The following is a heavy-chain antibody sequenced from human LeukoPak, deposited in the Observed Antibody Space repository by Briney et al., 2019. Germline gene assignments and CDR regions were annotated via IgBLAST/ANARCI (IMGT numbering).Heavy chain of an antibody. CDR1: GFTVSSNY. CDR2: IKQDGSEK. D-gene: IGHD5-24*01. CDR3: ARTHNYGYDH. Sequence: GGSLRLSCAASGFTVSSNYMSWVRQAPGKGLEWVANIKQDGSEKKYEDSVKGRFTISRDNADNSLFLQMNSLRAEDTAVYYCARTHNYGYDHWGQGTLVTVSS. J-gene: IGHJ5*02. V-gene: IGHV3-7*01.